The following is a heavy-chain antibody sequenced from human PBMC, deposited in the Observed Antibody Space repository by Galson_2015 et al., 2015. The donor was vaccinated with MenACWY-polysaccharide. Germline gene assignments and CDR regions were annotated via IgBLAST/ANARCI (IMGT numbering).Heavy chain of an antibody. V-gene: IGHV3-30*03. CDR1: GFTFRNHA. CDR3: ARDGYSFGYYSDL. D-gene: IGHD5-18*01. CDR2: ISYDGDRQ. J-gene: IGHJ4*02. Sequence: SLRLSCAASGFTFRNHAMNWVRQAPGKGLEWVALISYDGDRQYYVDSVKGRFTVSRDNSKNTVYLQMDSLRTEDSAVYFCARDGYSFGYYSDLWGQGTLVTVS.